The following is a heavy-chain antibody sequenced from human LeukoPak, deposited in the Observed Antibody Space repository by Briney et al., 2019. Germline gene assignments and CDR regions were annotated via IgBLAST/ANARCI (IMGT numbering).Heavy chain of an antibody. CDR2: INQDETEK. J-gene: IGHJ4*02. V-gene: IGHV3-7*03. CDR3: AKDQNTVAPAPFDY. CDR1: GFTFSNFW. Sequence: GGSLRLSCKASGFTFSNFWMGWVRQAPGQGLEWVANINQDETEKYYLGSVKGRFTISRDRAKNSLYLQMNSLRAEDTALYYCAKDQNTVAPAPFDYWGQGTLVTVSS. D-gene: IGHD4-23*01.